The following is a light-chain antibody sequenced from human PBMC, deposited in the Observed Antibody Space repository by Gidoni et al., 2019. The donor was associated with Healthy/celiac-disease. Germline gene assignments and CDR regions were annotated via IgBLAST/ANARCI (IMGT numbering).Light chain of an antibody. CDR3: MQALQTPFT. J-gene: IGKJ3*01. CDR1: QSLRHSNGYNY. Sequence: DIVMTQSPLSLPVTPGEPASISCSSSQSLRHSNGYNYLDWYLQQPEQSPQLLIYLGSNRASGVPDRFSGSGSSTDFTLKISRVEAEDVGVYYCMQALQTPFTFGPGTKVDIK. V-gene: IGKV2-28*01. CDR2: LGS.